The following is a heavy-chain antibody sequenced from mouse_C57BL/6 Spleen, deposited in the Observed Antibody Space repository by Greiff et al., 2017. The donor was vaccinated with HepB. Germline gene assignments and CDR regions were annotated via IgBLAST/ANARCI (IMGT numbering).Heavy chain of an antibody. V-gene: IGHV1-50*01. CDR1: GYTFTSYW. CDR2: IDPSDSYT. CDR3: ARTPSYYYGSSPFAY. Sequence: VQLQQPGAELVKPGASVKLSCKASGYTFTSYWMQWVKQRPGQGLEWIGEIDPSDSYTNYNQKFKGKATLTVDTSSSTAYMQLSSLTSEDSAVYYCARTPSYYYGSSPFAYWGQGTLVTVSA. J-gene: IGHJ3*01. D-gene: IGHD1-1*01.